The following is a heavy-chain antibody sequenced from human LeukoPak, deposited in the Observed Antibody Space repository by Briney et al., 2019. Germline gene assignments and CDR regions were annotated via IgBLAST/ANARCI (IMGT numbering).Heavy chain of an antibody. CDR1: GGSVSSGSYY. V-gene: IGHV4-61*01. CDR3: ARDSMTDSSIFDY. D-gene: IGHD2/OR15-2a*01. J-gene: IGHJ4*02. CDR2: FYNSRSY. Sequence: SESLSLTCTVSGGSVSSGSYYWSWIRQPPGKGLEWIGYFYNSRSYNYNPSLKSRVTISVDTSKNQFSLKLSSVTAADTAVYYCARDSMTDSSIFDYWGQGTLVTVSS.